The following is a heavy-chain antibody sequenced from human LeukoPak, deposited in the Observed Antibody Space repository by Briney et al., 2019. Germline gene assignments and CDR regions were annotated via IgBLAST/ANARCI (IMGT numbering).Heavy chain of an antibody. CDR1: GFTFSNYA. D-gene: IGHD3-22*01. CDR3: VVGDYYDSSGYYRAFQH. CDR2: ISGSGGST. V-gene: IGHV3-23*01. J-gene: IGHJ1*01. Sequence: GGSLRLSCAASGFTFSNYAMNWVRQAPGKGLEWVSTISGSGGSTYYADSVKGRFTISRDNAKNSLYLQMNSLRAEDTAVYYCVVGDYYDSSGYYRAFQHWGQGTLVTVSS.